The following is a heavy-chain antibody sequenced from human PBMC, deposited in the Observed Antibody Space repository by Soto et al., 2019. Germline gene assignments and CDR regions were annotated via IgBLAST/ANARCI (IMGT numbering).Heavy chain of an antibody. Sequence: QVQLVESGGGVVQPGRSLRLSCAASGFTFSSYAMHWVRQAPGKGLEWVAVISYDGSNKYYADSVKGRFTISRDNSKNTPDLQMNSLRAEDTAVDYCARDWQNWFDPWGQGTLVTVSS. CDR1: GFTFSSYA. CDR3: ARDWQNWFDP. V-gene: IGHV3-30-3*01. J-gene: IGHJ5*02. CDR2: ISYDGSNK.